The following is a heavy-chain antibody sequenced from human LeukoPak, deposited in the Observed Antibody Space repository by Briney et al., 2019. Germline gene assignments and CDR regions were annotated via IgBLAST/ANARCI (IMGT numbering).Heavy chain of an antibody. V-gene: IGHV3-48*03. Sequence: GGSLRLSCAAPGFTFSIYEMNWVRQAPGKGLEWVSYISSGGSTMHYADSVKGRFTISRDNAKNSLYLQMNSLRAEDTAVYSCARMGEGYYFDYWGQGTLVTVSS. D-gene: IGHD1-26*01. CDR2: ISSGGSTM. CDR1: GFTFSIYE. CDR3: ARMGEGYYFDY. J-gene: IGHJ4*02.